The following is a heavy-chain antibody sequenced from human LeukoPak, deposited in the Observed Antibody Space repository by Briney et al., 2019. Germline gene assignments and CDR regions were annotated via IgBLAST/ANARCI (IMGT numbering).Heavy chain of an antibody. D-gene: IGHD3-10*01. J-gene: IGHJ4*02. V-gene: IGHV3-74*03. CDR3: ASLGGGSGSSHNPLVDH. Sequence: GGSLRLSCAASEFTFRSSWMHWVRQAPGKGLVWVSRINGDGSSTTYADSVKGRFTISRDNAKNTLYLQMNSLRDEDTAVYYCASLGGGSGSSHNPLVDHWGQGTLVTVSS. CDR1: EFTFRSSW. CDR2: INGDGSST.